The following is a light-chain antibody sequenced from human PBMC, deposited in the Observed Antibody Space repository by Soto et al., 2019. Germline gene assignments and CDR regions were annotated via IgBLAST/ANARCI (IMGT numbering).Light chain of an antibody. J-gene: IGLJ1*01. CDR1: SSDVGGYNY. CDR3: SSYTSSSSYV. V-gene: IGLV2-14*01. CDR2: DVS. Sequence: HSVLTQPPSVSGSPGQSITISCTGTSSDVGGYNYVSWYQQHPGKAPKLMIYDVSNRPSGVSNRFSGSKSGNTASLTISGLQAEDETDYDCSSYTSSSSYVFGTGTKVPV.